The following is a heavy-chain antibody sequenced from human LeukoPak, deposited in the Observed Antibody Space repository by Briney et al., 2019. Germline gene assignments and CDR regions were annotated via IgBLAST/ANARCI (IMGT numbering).Heavy chain of an antibody. V-gene: IGHV1-2*02. Sequence: ASVKVSCKASGYTFTDYYIHWVRQAPGQGLEWMGWINPNSGGTNYAQKFQGRVTMTRDTSISTAYMELSRLRSDDTAVYYCARDVEVRYYDSSGYYSLDYWGQGTLVTVSS. D-gene: IGHD3-22*01. CDR1: GYTFTDYY. J-gene: IGHJ4*02. CDR3: ARDVEVRYYDSSGYYSLDY. CDR2: INPNSGGT.